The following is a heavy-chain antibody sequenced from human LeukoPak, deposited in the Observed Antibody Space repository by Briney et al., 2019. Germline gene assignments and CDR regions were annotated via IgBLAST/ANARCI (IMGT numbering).Heavy chain of an antibody. V-gene: IGHV4-4*09. CDR3: ARQKCTSASCLTKNAFDI. CDR1: GSISGYY. Sequence: RSSETLSLTCTVSGSISGYYWSWIRQPPGKGLEWIGYIYTSGSTNYNPSLESRVTISVDTSENQFSLDLSSVTAADTAVYYCARQKCTSASCLTKNAFDIWGQGTMVTVSS. D-gene: IGHD2-2*01. CDR2: IYTSGST. J-gene: IGHJ3*02.